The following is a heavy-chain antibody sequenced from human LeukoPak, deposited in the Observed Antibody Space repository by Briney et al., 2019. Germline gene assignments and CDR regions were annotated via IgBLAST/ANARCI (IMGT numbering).Heavy chain of an antibody. CDR1: GFTFSSYG. V-gene: IGHV3-30*18. CDR2: ISYDGSNK. Sequence: TGGSLRLSCAASGFTFSSYGMHWVRQAPGKGLEWVAVISYDGSNKYYADSVKGRFTISRDNSKNTLYLQMNSLRAEDTAVYYCAKGYYYMDVWGKGTTVTVSS. J-gene: IGHJ6*03. CDR3: AKGYYYMDV.